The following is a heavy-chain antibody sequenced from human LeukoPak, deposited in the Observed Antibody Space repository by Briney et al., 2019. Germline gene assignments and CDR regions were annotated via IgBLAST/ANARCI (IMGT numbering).Heavy chain of an antibody. V-gene: IGHV4-34*12. CDR1: GGSFSGYY. CDR2: IIHSGST. Sequence: KPSETLSGTCAVYGGSFSGYYWSWIRQPPGKGLEWIGEIIHSGSTNYNPSLKSRVTISVDTSKNQFSLKLSSVTAADTAVYYCASGLPGGQHLNWFDPWGQGTLVTVSS. D-gene: IGHD3-16*01. CDR3: ASGLPGGQHLNWFDP. J-gene: IGHJ5*02.